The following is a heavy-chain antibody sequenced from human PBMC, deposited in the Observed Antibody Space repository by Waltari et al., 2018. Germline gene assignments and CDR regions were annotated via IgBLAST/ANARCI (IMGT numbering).Heavy chain of an antibody. D-gene: IGHD3-22*01. CDR3: ARGGYDSSGYPDAFDI. Sequence: VQLQESGLGLVKPSQTLSLTCPVSGGSIRSGGYYWSWNRQHPGKGLEWIGYIYYSGSTYYNPSLKSRVTISVDTSKNQFSLKLSSVTAADTAVYYCARGGYDSSGYPDAFDIWGQGTMVTVSS. V-gene: IGHV4-31*03. CDR2: IYYSGST. J-gene: IGHJ3*02. CDR1: GGSIRSGGYY.